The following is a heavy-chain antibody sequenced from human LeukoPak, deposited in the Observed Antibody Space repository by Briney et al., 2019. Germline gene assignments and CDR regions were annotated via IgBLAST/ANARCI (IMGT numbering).Heavy chain of an antibody. CDR1: GFTFSNNG. J-gene: IGHJ3*02. Sequence: QSGGSLRLSCVASGFTFSNNGMHWVRQAPGKGLEWVAVIWYDGSSKYYADPVKGRFTIPRDTSKNTLYLQMNSLRAEDTAVYYCAKSSTYSSGAHAYDIWGQGTLVTVSS. D-gene: IGHD6-19*01. CDR3: AKSSTYSSGAHAYDI. CDR2: IWYDGSSK. V-gene: IGHV3-33*06.